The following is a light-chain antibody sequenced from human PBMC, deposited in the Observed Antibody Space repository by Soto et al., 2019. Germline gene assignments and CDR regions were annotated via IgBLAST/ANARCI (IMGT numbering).Light chain of an antibody. CDR3: LSYAGSNTYV. Sequence: QSALTQPPSASGSPGQSVTISCTGTSSDVGARNYVSWYQHHPGKAPKLMIYEVSKRPSGVPDRFSGSKSGNTASLTVSGLQAEDEADYYCLSYAGSNTYVFGTGTKVTVL. J-gene: IGLJ1*01. V-gene: IGLV2-8*01. CDR1: SSDVGARNY. CDR2: EVS.